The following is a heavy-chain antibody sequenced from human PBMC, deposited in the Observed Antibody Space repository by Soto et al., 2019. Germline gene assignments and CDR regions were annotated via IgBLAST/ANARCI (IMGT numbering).Heavy chain of an antibody. V-gene: IGHV4-59*13. J-gene: IGHJ4*02. CDR3: ARGSIVRNFAVDSIVDPVCYDN. Sequence: SETLSRTCTVSGYSINAVYWGWMRQSRGKGLEGIGYVYYPGSTNYNPSLKSRVTISVDRSKNQFSLKLTSANAADTAVYYCARGSIVRNFAVDSIVDPVCYDNRGQGTQFT. CDR2: VYYPGST. CDR1: GYSINAVY. D-gene: IGHD3-22*01.